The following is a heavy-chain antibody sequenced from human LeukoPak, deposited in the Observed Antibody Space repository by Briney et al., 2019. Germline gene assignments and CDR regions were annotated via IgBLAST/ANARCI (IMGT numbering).Heavy chain of an antibody. V-gene: IGHV4-34*01. D-gene: IGHD3-10*01. J-gene: IGHJ4*02. CDR3: ARRYYYNLGSFPFDF. CDR1: GGPFSGYF. Sequence: SSETLSLTCAVSGGPFSGYFWSWIRQSSGKGLEWIGEIHSSGTTNYNPSLNGRVTISEDTSKNQFYLNLSSVTAADTAVYYCARRYYYNLGSFPFDFWGQGTLVTVSS. CDR2: IHSSGTT.